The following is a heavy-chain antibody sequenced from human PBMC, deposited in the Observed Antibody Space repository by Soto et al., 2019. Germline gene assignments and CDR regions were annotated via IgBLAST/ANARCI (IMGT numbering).Heavy chain of an antibody. CDR3: ARSSFDY. Sequence: PGGSLRLSCAASEFTFSGYTMNWVRQAPGKGLEWVSSITSGSSYIYYADSVKGRFTISRDNAKNSLYLQINSLRAEDTAMYYCARSSFDYWGQGTLVTVSS. J-gene: IGHJ4*02. CDR1: EFTFSGYT. CDR2: ITSGSSYI. V-gene: IGHV3-21*01.